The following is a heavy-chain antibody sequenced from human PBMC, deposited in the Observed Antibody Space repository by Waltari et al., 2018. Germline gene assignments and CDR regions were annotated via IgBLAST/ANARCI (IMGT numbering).Heavy chain of an antibody. V-gene: IGHV5-51*01. Sequence: EVQLVQSGAEVNKPGESLKISCKGSGYSFTSYWIGWVRQMPGKGLEWMGIIYPGDSDTRYSPSFQGQVTISADKSISTAYLQWSSLKASDTAMYYCARQGAEYSSSSMYFDLWGRGTLVTVSS. CDR3: ARQGAEYSSSSMYFDL. D-gene: IGHD6-6*01. CDR1: GYSFTSYW. J-gene: IGHJ2*01. CDR2: IYPGDSDT.